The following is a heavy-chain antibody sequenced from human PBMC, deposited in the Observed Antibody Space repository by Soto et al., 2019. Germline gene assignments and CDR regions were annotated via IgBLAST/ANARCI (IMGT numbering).Heavy chain of an antibody. CDR3: ARHPRDDYNYGGSGIFDY. J-gene: IGHJ4*01. CDR2: MYYSGSS. Sequence: QLQLQESGPGLVKPSETLSLTCSVSGGSISSRTFWWAWIRQPPGKGLEWFGDMYYSGSSYSSPSLKSRVTLSVDTSKNQLSLKLNSVTAADTAVYYCARHPRDDYNYGGSGIFDYWGHGTLVTVSS. CDR1: GGSISSRTFW. V-gene: IGHV4-39*01. D-gene: IGHD4-4*01.